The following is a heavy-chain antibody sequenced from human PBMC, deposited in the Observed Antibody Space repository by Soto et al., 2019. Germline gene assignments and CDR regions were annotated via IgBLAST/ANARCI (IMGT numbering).Heavy chain of an antibody. CDR2: IYPGDSDT. V-gene: IGHV5-51*01. J-gene: IGHJ5*02. CDR1: GYSFTSYW. Sequence: GESLKISCKVSGYSFTSYWTGWVRQMPGKGLEWMGIIYPGDSDTRYSPSFQGQVTISADKSISTAYLQWSSLKASDTATYYCARPHSGSYSWFDPWGQGTLVTVSS. CDR3: ARPHSGSYSWFDP. D-gene: IGHD1-26*01.